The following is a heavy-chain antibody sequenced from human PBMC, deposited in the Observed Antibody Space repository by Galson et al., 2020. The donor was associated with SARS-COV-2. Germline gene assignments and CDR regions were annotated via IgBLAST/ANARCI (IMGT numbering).Heavy chain of an antibody. CDR1: GGSISSSNW. CDR2: IYHSGST. D-gene: IGHD6-13*01. Sequence: SETLSLTCAVSGGSISSSNWWSWVRQPPGKGLEWIGEIYHSGSTNYNPSLKSRVTISVDKSKNQFSLKLSSVTAADTAVYYCARGSVGIAAAGTPPYYFDYWGQGTLVAVSS. J-gene: IGHJ4*02. CDR3: ARGSVGIAAAGTPPYYFDY. V-gene: IGHV4-4*02.